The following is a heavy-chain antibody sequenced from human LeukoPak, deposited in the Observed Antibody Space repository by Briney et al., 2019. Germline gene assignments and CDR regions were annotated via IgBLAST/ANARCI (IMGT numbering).Heavy chain of an antibody. CDR1: GGTFSSYA. D-gene: IGHD6-19*01. V-gene: IGHV1-69*04. Sequence: ASVKVSCKASGGTFSSYAISWVRQAPGQGLEWMGRIIPILGIANYAQKFQGRVTITADKSTSTAYMELSSLRSEDTAVYYCADTGGSGDAFDIWGQGTMVTVSS. CDR2: IIPILGIA. J-gene: IGHJ3*02. CDR3: ADTGGSGDAFDI.